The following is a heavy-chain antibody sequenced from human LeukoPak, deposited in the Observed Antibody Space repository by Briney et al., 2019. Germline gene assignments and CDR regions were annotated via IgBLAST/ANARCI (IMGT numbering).Heavy chain of an antibody. J-gene: IGHJ4*02. D-gene: IGHD7-27*01. CDR2: INWNGGST. CDR1: GFTFDGYG. Sequence: PGGSLRLSCAASGFTFDGYGMSWARQAPGKGLEWVSGINWNGGSTGYADSVKGRFTISRDNAKNSLYLQMNSLRAEDTALYYCARAGQLGTGLDYWGQGTLVTVSS. CDR3: ARAGQLGTGLDY. V-gene: IGHV3-20*04.